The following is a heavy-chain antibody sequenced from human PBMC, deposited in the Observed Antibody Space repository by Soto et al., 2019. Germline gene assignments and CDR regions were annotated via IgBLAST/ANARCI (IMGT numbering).Heavy chain of an antibody. D-gene: IGHD2-2*01. V-gene: IGHV1-18*04. Sequence: ASVNVSCKASGYTFTSYGISWVRQAPGQGLEWMGWISAYNGNTNYAQKLQGRVTMTTDTSTSTAYMELRSLRSDDTAVYYCARGSPKPAAMADYYYYGTDVWGQVTKGTLSS. CDR1: GYTFTSYG. CDR2: ISAYNGNT. J-gene: IGHJ6*02. CDR3: ARGSPKPAAMADYYYYGTDV.